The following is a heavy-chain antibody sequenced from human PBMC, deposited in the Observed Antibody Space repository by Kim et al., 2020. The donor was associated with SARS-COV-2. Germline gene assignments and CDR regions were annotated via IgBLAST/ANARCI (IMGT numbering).Heavy chain of an antibody. V-gene: IGHV3-11*04. CDR3: ARHRTIDY. Sequence: SSGSTIYYADPGKGRFPIARDNAKNSLYLQMNSLRAEDTAVYYCARHRTIDYWGQGTLVTVSS. J-gene: IGHJ4*02. CDR2: SSGSTI.